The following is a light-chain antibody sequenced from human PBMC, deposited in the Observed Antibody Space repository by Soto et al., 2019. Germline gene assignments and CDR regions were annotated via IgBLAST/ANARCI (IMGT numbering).Light chain of an antibody. CDR2: GAS. J-gene: IGKJ4*01. CDR3: QQFGVSPT. Sequence: EIVLTQSPCTLSLSPGERAPLSCRASQTITPTFLAWYQQKPGQAPRLLIYGASSRATDIPDRFSGSGSGTDFTLTISKLEPEDFAVYYCQQFGVSPTFGGGTKVDIK. V-gene: IGKV3-20*01. CDR1: QTITPTF.